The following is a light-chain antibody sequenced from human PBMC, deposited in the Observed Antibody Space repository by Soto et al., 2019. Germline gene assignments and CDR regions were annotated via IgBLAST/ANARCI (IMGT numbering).Light chain of an antibody. CDR1: QSVSGSH. CDR2: GAS. Sequence: EIVLTQSPGTLSLSPGERATLSCRASQSVSGSHLAWYQQKPGQAPRLLNYGASSRATGIPDRFSGSGSGTDFTLTISRLEPEDFAVYYCQQYGTSLVTFGQGTKV. CDR3: QQYGTSLVT. J-gene: IGKJ1*01. V-gene: IGKV3-20*01.